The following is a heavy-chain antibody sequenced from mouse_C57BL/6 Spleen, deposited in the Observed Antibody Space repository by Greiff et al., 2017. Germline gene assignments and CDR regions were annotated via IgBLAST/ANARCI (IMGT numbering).Heavy chain of an antibody. CDR3: LYYRNYDWYFDV. CDR2: ILPGDEDT. J-gene: IGHJ1*03. D-gene: IGHD2-1*01. Sequence: QLQLKESGPELVKPGASVKFSCKASGYAFSSSWMNWVKQRHGKGLAGFGRILPGDEDTNYNGKFKGNATLTADKSSSTAYMQLSSTTSEDSAVYFCLYYRNYDWYFDVWGTGTTVTVSS. V-gene: IGHV1-82*01. CDR1: GYAFSSSW.